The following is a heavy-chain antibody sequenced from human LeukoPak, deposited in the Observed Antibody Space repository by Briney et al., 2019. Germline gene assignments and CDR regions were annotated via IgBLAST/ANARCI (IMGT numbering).Heavy chain of an antibody. Sequence: GGSLRLSCAASGFTFSSYAMHWVRQAPGKGLEWVAVISYDGSNKYYADSVKGRFTISRDNSKNTLYLQMNSLRAEDTAVYYCLDAFDIWGQGTMVTVSS. J-gene: IGHJ3*02. V-gene: IGHV3-30-3*01. CDR3: LDAFDI. CDR2: ISYDGSNK. CDR1: GFTFSSYA.